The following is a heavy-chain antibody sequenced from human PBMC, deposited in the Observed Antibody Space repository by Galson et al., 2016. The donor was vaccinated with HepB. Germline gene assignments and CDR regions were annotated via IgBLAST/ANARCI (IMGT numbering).Heavy chain of an antibody. CDR2: IFPGDSDI. V-gene: IGHV5-51*01. D-gene: IGHD2-15*01. CDR3: ARREGYCSGGRCNGFDY. Sequence: QSGAEVKKPGESLKISCTGFGYTFSNYWIAWVRQMPGKGLEWMGIIFPGDSDIKYSPSFQGQVTISADKSISTAYLQWSSLKASDTATYYRARREGYCSGGRCNGFDYWGQGTLVSVSS. CDR1: GYTFSNYW. J-gene: IGHJ4*02.